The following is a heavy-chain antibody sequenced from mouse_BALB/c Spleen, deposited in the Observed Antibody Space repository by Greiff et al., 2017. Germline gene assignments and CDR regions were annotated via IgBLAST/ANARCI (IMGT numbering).Heavy chain of an antibody. D-gene: IGHD1-1*01. Sequence: LQQPGSELVRPGASVKLSCKASGYTFTSYWMHWVKQRPGQGLEWIGNIYPGSGSTNYDEKFKSKAILTVDTSSSTAYMQLSSLTSEDSAVYYCTRRDYGSPAWFAYWGQGTLVTVSA. J-gene: IGHJ3*01. CDR3: TRRDYGSPAWFAY. CDR2: IYPGSGST. CDR1: GYTFTSYW. V-gene: IGHV1S22*01.